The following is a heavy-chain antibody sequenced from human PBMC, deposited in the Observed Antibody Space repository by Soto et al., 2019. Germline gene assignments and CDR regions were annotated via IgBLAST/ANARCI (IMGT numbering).Heavy chain of an antibody. V-gene: IGHV1-69*01. D-gene: IGHD3-10*01. CDR2: VMPTVDSA. J-gene: IGHJ6*02. Sequence: QVQLVQSGAEVQNPGSSVKVSCKASGGTLSDYAVSWVRQARGQGLEWMGGVMPTVDSANYAQRFQGSLTITADESTGTANMELSSLTSDDTAIYYCAVAAVREILTEQSSGMAVWGQGTTVTVSS. CDR1: GGTLSDYA. CDR3: AVAAVREILTEQSSGMAV.